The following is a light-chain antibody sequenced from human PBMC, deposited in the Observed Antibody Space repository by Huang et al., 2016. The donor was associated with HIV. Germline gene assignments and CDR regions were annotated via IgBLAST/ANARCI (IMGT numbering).Light chain of an antibody. Sequence: DIVMTQSPLSLPVTLGEPASISCISSQSLLHANGYAYLDWYLQRPGQSPHLLIYLGSHRASGVPDRFSGTRSGRYFTLKISAVEAEDVGIYYCMQALQTPITFGQGTRLEIK. CDR1: QSLLHANGYAY. CDR3: MQALQTPIT. CDR2: LGS. J-gene: IGKJ5*01. V-gene: IGKV2-28*01.